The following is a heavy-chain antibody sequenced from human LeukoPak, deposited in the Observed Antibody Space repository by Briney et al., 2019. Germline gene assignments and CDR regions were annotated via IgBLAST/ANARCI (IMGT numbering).Heavy chain of an antibody. Sequence: KPSETLSLTCAVYGGSFSGYYWSWIRPPPGKGREWIGYIYYSGSTNYNPSLKSRDTISVDTSKNQLPLKLSSVTAAHTAVYYCARDGVQNWFDPKGQGTLVTVAS. J-gene: IGHJ5*02. CDR1: GGSFSGYY. D-gene: IGHD1-1*01. V-gene: IGHV4-59*12. CDR2: IYYSGST. CDR3: ARDGVQNWFDP.